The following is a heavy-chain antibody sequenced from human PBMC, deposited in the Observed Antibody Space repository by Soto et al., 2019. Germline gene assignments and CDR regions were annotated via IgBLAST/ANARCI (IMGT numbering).Heavy chain of an antibody. CDR1: GFTLSDHF. CDR3: VTLQFSRWFY. CDR2: TKHKAASYTT. D-gene: IGHD4-4*01. J-gene: IGHJ4*02. Sequence: GGSLRLACAVSGFTLSDHFMEWVRQAPGKGLEWVGRTKHKAASYTTDYAASVNGRFTISRDDSKNSLYLQMNSLKTEDTAMYYRVTLQFSRWFYWGLGTLVTVSS. V-gene: IGHV3-72*01.